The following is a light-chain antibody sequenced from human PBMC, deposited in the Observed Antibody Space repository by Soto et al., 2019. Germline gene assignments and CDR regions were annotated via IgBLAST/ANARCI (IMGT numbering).Light chain of an antibody. J-gene: IGLJ1*01. CDR1: SSDVGGYNY. CDR3: TSYAGGNNV. Sequence: QSVLTQPPSASGSPGQSVTISCTGTSSDVGGYNYVSWYQQHPGKVPKLMVYEVNKRPSGVPDRFSGSKSGNTASLTVSGLQAEDEGDYYCTSYAGGNNVFGTGTKLTVL. CDR2: EVN. V-gene: IGLV2-8*01.